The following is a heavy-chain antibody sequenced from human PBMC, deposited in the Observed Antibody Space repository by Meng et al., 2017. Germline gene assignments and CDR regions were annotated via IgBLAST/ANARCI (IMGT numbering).Heavy chain of an antibody. D-gene: IGHD5-24*01. CDR2: INPSGGST. J-gene: IGHJ4*02. Sequence: QVQRVQSGAEVKKPWASVKFSCKSSGSTFTSYYMHWVRQAPGQGLEWMGIINPSGGSTSYAQKFQGRVTMTRDTSTSTVYMELSSLRSEDTAVYYCARGGNVRDGCNYWGQGTLVTVSS. CDR1: GSTFTSYY. V-gene: IGHV1-46*01. CDR3: ARGGNVRDGCNY.